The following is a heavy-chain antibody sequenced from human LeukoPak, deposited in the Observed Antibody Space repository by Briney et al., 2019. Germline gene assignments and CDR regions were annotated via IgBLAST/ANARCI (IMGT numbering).Heavy chain of an antibody. Sequence: PSETLSLTCAVYGGSFSGYYWSWIRQPPGKGLEWIGEINHSGSSNYNPSLESRVTLSVDTSKSQCSLKLSSVTAADTAVYYCAREADGGIESAFDIWGQGTMVTVSS. V-gene: IGHV4-34*01. D-gene: IGHD3-16*01. CDR1: GGSFSGYY. CDR2: INHSGSS. CDR3: AREADGGIESAFDI. J-gene: IGHJ3*02.